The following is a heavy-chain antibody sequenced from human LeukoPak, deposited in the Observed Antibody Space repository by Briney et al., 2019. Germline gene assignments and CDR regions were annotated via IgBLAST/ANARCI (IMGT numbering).Heavy chain of an antibody. V-gene: IGHV4-59*08. CDR1: GGSIRSYY. CDR2: IFYSGST. CDR3: ARHPSSGWGTYFDH. J-gene: IGHJ4*02. D-gene: IGHD3-10*01. Sequence: PSETLSLTCTVSGGSIRSYYWSWIRQPPGQGLEWLGCIFYSGSTNCNPSPKSRVTVSVDTSKNQFSLKLSFVTAADTAVYYCARHPSSGWGTYFDHWGQGTLVTVSS.